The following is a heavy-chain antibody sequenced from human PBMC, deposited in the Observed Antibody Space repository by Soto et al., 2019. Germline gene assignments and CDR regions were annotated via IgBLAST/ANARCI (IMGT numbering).Heavy chain of an antibody. CDR2: IYSGGST. J-gene: IGHJ6*02. CDR3: ARFVRSCSATTCSTRADV. V-gene: IGHV4-61*01. Sequence: PSETLSLICNVSGGFVNSDTHSWSWIRQTPGKRLEWIGFIYSGGSTKSPSLRSRVTMSVDTSKNQFSLKLRSVIVADTAVYHCARFVRSCSATTCSTRADVWGQGITVTV. D-gene: IGHD2-2*01. CDR1: GGFVNSDTHS.